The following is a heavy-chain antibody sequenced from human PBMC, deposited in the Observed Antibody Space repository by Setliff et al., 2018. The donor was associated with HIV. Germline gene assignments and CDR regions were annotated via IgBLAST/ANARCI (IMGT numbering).Heavy chain of an antibody. J-gene: IGHJ4*02. CDR2: INPKSDGT. CDR3: ARGMDYYDTSGYYQYYFDY. Sequence: ASVKVSCKASGYSFTDYYIHWVRQAPGQGLEWMGWINPKSDGTNYAQKFQGWITMTRDTSNSTAYMELSRLRSDDTAVYYCARGMDYYDTSGYYQYYFDYWGQGTLVTVSS. V-gene: IGHV1-2*04. D-gene: IGHD3-22*01. CDR1: GYSFTDYY.